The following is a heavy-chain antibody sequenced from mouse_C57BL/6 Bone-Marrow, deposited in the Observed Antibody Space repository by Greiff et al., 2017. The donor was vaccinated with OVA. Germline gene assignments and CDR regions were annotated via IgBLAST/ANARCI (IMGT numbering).Heavy chain of an antibody. J-gene: IGHJ2*01. V-gene: IGHV6-3*01. CDR2: IRLKSDNYAT. CDR3: TFTTVVGPFFDY. Sequence: EVKLVESGGGLVQPGGSMKLSCVASGFTFSNYWMNWVRQSPEKGLEWVAQIRLKSDNYATHYAESVKGRFTISRDDSKSSVYLQMNNLRAEDTGIYYCTFTTVVGPFFDYWGQGTTLTVSS. CDR1: GFTFSNYW. D-gene: IGHD1-1*01.